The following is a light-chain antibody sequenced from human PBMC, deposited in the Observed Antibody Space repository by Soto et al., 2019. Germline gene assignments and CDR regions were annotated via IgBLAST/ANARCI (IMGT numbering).Light chain of an antibody. CDR2: DVS. CDR3: SSYTSSSTPYV. J-gene: IGLJ1*01. V-gene: IGLV2-14*03. Sequence: QSALTQPASVSGSPGQSIAISCTGTGSDVGGYDYVSWYQQHPGKAPKLIIYDVSHRPSGVSSRFSGSKSGNTASLTISGLQAEDEADYYCSSYTSSSTPYVFGTGTKLTVL. CDR1: GSDVGGYDY.